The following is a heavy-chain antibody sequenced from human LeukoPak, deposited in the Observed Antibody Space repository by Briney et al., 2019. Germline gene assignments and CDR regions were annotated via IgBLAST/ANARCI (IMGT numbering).Heavy chain of an antibody. V-gene: IGHV3-23*01. D-gene: IGHD5-24*01. Sequence: PGGSLRLSCAASGFTFSSYGIHWVCQAPGKGLEWVSTITSSGAGTYYADSVKGRFTISRDNSKNTLSLQMNSLRAEDTAVYYCAKDREKLFQTWQQFCFGSWGQGTLVTVSS. CDR2: ITSSGAGT. CDR1: GFTFSSYG. CDR3: AKDREKLFQTWQQFCFGS. J-gene: IGHJ4*02.